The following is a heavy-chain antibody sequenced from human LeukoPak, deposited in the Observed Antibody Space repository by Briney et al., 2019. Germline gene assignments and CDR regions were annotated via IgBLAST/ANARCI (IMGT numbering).Heavy chain of an antibody. D-gene: IGHD6-6*01. Sequence: GGSLRLSCAASGFTFSSYWMNWARQAPGKGLEWVASINHNGNVNYYVDSMKGRFTISRDNAKNSLYLQMSNLRAEDTAVYYCVKEGAARMVEDYWGQGTLVTVSS. CDR2: INHNGNVN. CDR1: GFTFSSYW. CDR3: VKEGAARMVEDY. J-gene: IGHJ4*02. V-gene: IGHV3-7*01.